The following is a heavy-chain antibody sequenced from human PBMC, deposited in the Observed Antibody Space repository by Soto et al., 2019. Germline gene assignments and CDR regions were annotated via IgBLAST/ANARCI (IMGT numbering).Heavy chain of an antibody. CDR1: GGTFSSYA. J-gene: IGHJ6*02. V-gene: IGHV1-69*01. CDR2: IIPIFGTA. Sequence: QVQLVQSGAEVKKPGSSVKVSCKASGGTFSSYAISWVRQAPGQGLEWMGGIIPIFGTANYAQKFQGRVTITADESTSTAYMELSSLRSEDKAVYYCARALHGGESPNIQLWLKKYYYYYYGMDVWGQGTTVTVSS. D-gene: IGHD5-18*01. CDR3: ARALHGGESPNIQLWLKKYYYYYYGMDV.